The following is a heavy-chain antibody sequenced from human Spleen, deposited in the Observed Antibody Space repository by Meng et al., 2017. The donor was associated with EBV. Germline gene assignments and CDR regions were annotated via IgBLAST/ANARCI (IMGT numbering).Heavy chain of an antibody. Sequence: VQLVQSRPEVKKPGASGKVSCKASGYTFTSYDINWVRQATGQGLEWMGWMNPNSGNTGYAQKFQGRVTMTRNTSISTAYMELSSLRSEDTAVYYCARELGYCSSTSCPKEYNWFDPWGQGTLVTVSS. CDR2: MNPNSGNT. CDR3: ARELGYCSSTSCPKEYNWFDP. V-gene: IGHV1-8*01. J-gene: IGHJ5*02. CDR1: GYTFTSYD. D-gene: IGHD2-2*01.